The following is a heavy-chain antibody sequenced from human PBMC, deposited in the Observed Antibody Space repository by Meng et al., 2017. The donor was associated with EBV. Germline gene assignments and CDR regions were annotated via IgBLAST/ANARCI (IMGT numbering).Heavy chain of an antibody. V-gene: IGHV7-4-1*02. D-gene: IGHD1-1*01. J-gene: IGHJ4*02. CDR2: INPYSGKA. Sequence: QSGFAWKRPGASLKVSCKASGYIFRHYVINWIHQVPGQGLEWMGWINPYSGKATFAQGFTGRFVFSLDTPVTTAHLQISGLKTEDSAVYYCARGVEENGSHYPFDSWGQGTLVTVSS. CDR1: GYIFRHYV. CDR3: ARGVEENGSHYPFDS.